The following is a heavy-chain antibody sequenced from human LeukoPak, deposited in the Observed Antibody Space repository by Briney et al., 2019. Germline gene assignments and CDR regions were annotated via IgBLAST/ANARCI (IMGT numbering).Heavy chain of an antibody. J-gene: IGHJ4*02. CDR3: ASLSTQWLFLDY. CDR1: GGSISSGGYS. Sequence: PSQTLSLTCAVSGGSISSGGYSWSWIRQPPGKGLEWIGYIYHSGSTYYNPSLKSRVTISVDRSKNQFSLKLSSVTAADTAVYYCASLSTQWLFLDYWGQGTLVTVSP. V-gene: IGHV4-30-2*01. D-gene: IGHD6-19*01. CDR2: IYHSGST.